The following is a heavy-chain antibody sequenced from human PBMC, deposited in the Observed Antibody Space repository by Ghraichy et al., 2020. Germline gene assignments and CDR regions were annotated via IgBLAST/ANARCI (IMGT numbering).Heavy chain of an antibody. Sequence: ASVKVSCKASGYTFTSYDINWVRQATGQGLEWMGWMNPNSGNTGYAQKFQGRVTMTRNTSISTAYMELSSLRSEDTAVYYCARGHYDFWSGYSARYFDLWGRGTLVTVSS. J-gene: IGHJ2*01. V-gene: IGHV1-8*01. CDR1: GYTFTSYD. CDR3: ARGHYDFWSGYSARYFDL. D-gene: IGHD3-3*01. CDR2: MNPNSGNT.